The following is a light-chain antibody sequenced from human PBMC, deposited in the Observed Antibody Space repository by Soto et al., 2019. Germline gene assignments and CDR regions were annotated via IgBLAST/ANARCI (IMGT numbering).Light chain of an antibody. CDR3: RHAHQTPYT. J-gene: IGKJ2*01. V-gene: IGKV2-28*01. Sequence: DIVMAQSPLSLPVTPGEPASISCMSSQSLLHSNGYNYLDWYLQKPGQSPQLLIYLDYNRDYGVPDRFSGTDSGTDFTLKISRVQAEDVRVSYCRHAHQTPYTFGQGTKLEIK. CDR1: QSLLHSNGYNY. CDR2: LDY.